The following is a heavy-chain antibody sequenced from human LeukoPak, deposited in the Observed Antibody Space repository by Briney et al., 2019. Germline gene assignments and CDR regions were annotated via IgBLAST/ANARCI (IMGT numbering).Heavy chain of an antibody. Sequence: SETLSLTCAVSGGSISTHYWSWVRQPPGEALEWIGYINGAYINDAGGTKYTAALESRVTMSADSAMNQLSLKLSSVTAADTAVYYCARDGTGFLHLAFWGQGILVTVSS. CDR1: GGSISTHY. D-gene: IGHD1-1*01. CDR3: ARDGTGFLHLAF. J-gene: IGHJ4*02. CDR2: INGAYINDAGGT. V-gene: IGHV4-59*11.